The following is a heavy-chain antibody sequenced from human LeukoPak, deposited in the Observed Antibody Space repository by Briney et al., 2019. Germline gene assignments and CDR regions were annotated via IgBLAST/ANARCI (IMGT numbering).Heavy chain of an antibody. D-gene: IGHD6-19*01. CDR3: ARGTSVAGTISYYFYYMDV. J-gene: IGHJ6*03. CDR2: ISSNGGST. CDR1: GFTFSSYT. V-gene: IGHV3-64*01. Sequence: PGGSLRLSCAASGFTFSSYTMHWVRQAPGKGLEYVSAISSNGGSTYYANSVKGRFTISRDNSKNTLYLQMNSLRAEDTALYYCARGTSVAGTISYYFYYMDVWGKGTTVTVSS.